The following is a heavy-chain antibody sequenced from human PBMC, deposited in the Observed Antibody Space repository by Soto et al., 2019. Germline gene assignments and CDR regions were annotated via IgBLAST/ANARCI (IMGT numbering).Heavy chain of an antibody. CDR3: AAYCSGGSCYSDFDY. V-gene: IGHV1-69*13. CDR1: GDTFDTFA. J-gene: IGHJ4*02. D-gene: IGHD2-15*01. Sequence: GASVKVSCKASGDTFDTFAISWVRQAPGQGLEWMGGIIPIFGTANYAQKFQGRVTITADESTSTAYMELSSLRSEDTAVYYCAAYCSGGSCYSDFDYWGQGTLVTVSS. CDR2: IIPIFGTA.